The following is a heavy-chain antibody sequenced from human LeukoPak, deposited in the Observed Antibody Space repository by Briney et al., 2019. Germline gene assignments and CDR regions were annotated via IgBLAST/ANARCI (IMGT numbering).Heavy chain of an antibody. CDR2: INHNGRTI. V-gene: IGHV3-48*03. D-gene: IGHD2-21*02. J-gene: IGHJ4*02. Sequence: AGGSLRLSCAASGFTFNSYEMNWVRQAPGKGLEWVSYINHNGRTIYYADPVKGRFTISRDNAKNSLYLQMNSLRAEDTAVYYCARGGVTPFDYWGQGTLVTVSS. CDR1: GFTFNSYE. CDR3: ARGGVTPFDY.